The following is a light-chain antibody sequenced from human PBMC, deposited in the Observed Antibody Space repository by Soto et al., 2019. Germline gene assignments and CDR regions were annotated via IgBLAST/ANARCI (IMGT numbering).Light chain of an antibody. CDR2: AAS. CDR1: QSLTSY. Sequence: DLQMPQSPSSLSASVGDRVTINCRASQSLTSYLNWYQQKPGKAPNLLIYAASSLQRGVPSRFRGSGSGTYFSLTISSLQPEDFATYYCQQTYGTFWTFGQGTKVEIK. CDR3: QQTYGTFWT. J-gene: IGKJ1*01. V-gene: IGKV1-39*01.